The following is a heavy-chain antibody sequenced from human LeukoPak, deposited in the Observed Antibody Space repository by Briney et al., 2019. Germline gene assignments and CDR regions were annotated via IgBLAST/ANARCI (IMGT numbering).Heavy chain of an antibody. CDR2: IRYDGSNK. Sequence: GGSLRLSCAASGFTFSSYAMHWVRQAPGKGLEWVAFIRYDGSNKYYADSVKGRFTISRDNSKNTLYLQMNSLRAEDTAVYYCARERLYYYDSSGYLYYWGQGTLVTVSS. D-gene: IGHD3-22*01. V-gene: IGHV3-30*02. J-gene: IGHJ4*02. CDR3: ARERLYYYDSSGYLYY. CDR1: GFTFSSYA.